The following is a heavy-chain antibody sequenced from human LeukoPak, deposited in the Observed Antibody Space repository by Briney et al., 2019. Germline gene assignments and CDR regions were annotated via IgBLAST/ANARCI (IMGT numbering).Heavy chain of an antibody. CDR1: GFTFSSFG. D-gene: IGHD3-22*01. CDR3: AKVPGPYYDSSGYQTHY. J-gene: IGHJ4*02. V-gene: IGHV3-33*03. CDR2: IWYDRSNE. Sequence: GGSLRLSCAASGFTFSSFGMHWVRQAPGKGLEWVALIWYDRSNEFYADSVKGRFTISRDKSKNMLYLQMNSLRAEDSAVYYCAKVPGPYYDSSGYQTHYWGQGTLVTVSS.